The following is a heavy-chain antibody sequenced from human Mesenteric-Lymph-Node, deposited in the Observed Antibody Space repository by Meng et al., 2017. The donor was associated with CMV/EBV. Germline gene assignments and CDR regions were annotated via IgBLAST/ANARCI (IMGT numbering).Heavy chain of an antibody. Sequence: GESLKISCAASGFTFSSYSMNWVRQAPGKGLEWVSSISSSSSYIYYADSVKGRFTISRDNAKNSLYLQMNSLRAEDTAVYYCARLVRYDILTGYRSFYGMDVWGQGTTVTVSS. CDR3: ARLVRYDILTGYRSFYGMDV. D-gene: IGHD3-9*01. J-gene: IGHJ6*02. V-gene: IGHV3-21*01. CDR1: GFTFSSYS. CDR2: ISSSSSYI.